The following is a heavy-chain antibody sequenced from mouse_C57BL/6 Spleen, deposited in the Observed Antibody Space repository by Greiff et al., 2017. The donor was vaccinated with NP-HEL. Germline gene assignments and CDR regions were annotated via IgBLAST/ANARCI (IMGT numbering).Heavy chain of an antibody. D-gene: IGHD4-1*01. Sequence: EVKLVESGGGLVKPGGSLKLSCAASGFTFSDYGMHWVRQAPEKGLEWVAYISSGSSTIYYAATVKGRFTISRDNAKKTLCLQMTSLRSEDTAMYYCARGRITGTFYAMDYWGQGTSVTVSS. V-gene: IGHV5-17*01. CDR1: GFTFSDYG. CDR3: ARGRITGTFYAMDY. J-gene: IGHJ4*01. CDR2: ISSGSSTI.